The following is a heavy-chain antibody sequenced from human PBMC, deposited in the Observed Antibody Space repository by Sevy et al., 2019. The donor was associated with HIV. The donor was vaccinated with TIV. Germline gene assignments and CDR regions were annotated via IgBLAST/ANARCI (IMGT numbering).Heavy chain of an antibody. Sequence: SETLSLTCAVYGGSFSDYYWNWIRQPPGKGLEWIGEINHSGSTNYNPTPKSRVTISVDTSKNQFSLKLNSVTAADTAVYYCARGKRVIIRGLIIAGGYYYFDNWGQGTLVTVSS. CDR3: ARGKRVIIRGLIIAGGYYYFDN. V-gene: IGHV4-34*01. CDR2: INHSGST. D-gene: IGHD3-10*01. J-gene: IGHJ4*02. CDR1: GGSFSDYY.